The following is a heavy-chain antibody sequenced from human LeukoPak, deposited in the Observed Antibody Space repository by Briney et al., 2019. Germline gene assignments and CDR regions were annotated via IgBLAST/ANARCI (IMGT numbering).Heavy chain of an antibody. CDR2: IYYSGST. CDR3: ASTPTVTTTWFDP. V-gene: IGHV4-59*01. CDR1: GGSISGYY. Sequence: PSETLSLTCTVSGGSISGYYWSWIGQPPGKGLEWIGYIYYSGSTNYNPSLKSRVTISVDTSKNQFSLKLSSVTAADTAVYYCASTPTVTTTWFDPWGQGTLVTVSS. J-gene: IGHJ5*02. D-gene: IGHD4-17*01.